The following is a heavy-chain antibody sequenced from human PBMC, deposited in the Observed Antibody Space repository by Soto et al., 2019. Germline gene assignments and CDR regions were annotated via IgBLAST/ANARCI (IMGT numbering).Heavy chain of an antibody. CDR3: ARRPLVRGIIPYYFDS. CDR1: GGSINNSSFY. J-gene: IGHJ4*02. V-gene: IGHV4-39*01. D-gene: IGHD3-10*01. Sequence: QLQLQESGPGLVKPSETLSLTCTVSGGSINNSSFYWGWVRQPPGKRLEWIGSIYYSGGAYYNPSLKSRLTISVDTSKNQISLNLSSVTAADTAVYFCARRPLVRGIIPYYFDSWGQGTLVTVSS. CDR2: IYYSGGA.